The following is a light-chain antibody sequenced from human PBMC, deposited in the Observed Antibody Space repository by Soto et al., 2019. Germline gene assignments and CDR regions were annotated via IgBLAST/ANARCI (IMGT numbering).Light chain of an antibody. CDR3: HQYITYPYA. CDR2: EAS. Sequence: DIQMTQSPSTLSASVGDRVTITCRASQSTSTWLAWYQQRPGKTPKLLTSEASKLESGVPSRFSGSGSGTEFTLTISSLQPDDFATYYCHQYITYPYAFGQGTKVEIK. CDR1: QSTSTW. J-gene: IGKJ1*01. V-gene: IGKV1-5*03.